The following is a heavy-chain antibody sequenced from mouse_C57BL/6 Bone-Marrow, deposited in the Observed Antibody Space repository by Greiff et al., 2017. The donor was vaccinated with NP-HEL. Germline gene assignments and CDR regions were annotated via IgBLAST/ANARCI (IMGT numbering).Heavy chain of an antibody. CDR1: GYSFTGYY. CDR3: ARKDITTVVAPRAMDY. V-gene: IGHV1-42*01. Sequence: EVQLVESGPELVKPGASVKISCKASGYSFTGYYMNWVKQSPEKSLEWIGEINPSTGGTTYNQKFKAKATLTVDKSSSTAYMQLKSLTSEDSAVYYCARKDITTVVAPRAMDYWGQGTSVTVSS. CDR2: INPSTGGT. D-gene: IGHD1-1*01. J-gene: IGHJ4*01.